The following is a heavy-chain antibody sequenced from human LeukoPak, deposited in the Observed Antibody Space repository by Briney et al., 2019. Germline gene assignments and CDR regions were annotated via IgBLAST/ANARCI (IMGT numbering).Heavy chain of an antibody. CDR2: ISAYNGNT. D-gene: IGHD2-15*01. CDR1: GYTFTSYG. J-gene: IGHJ4*02. V-gene: IGHV1-18*01. CDR3: ARDYSERRNLYYFDY. Sequence: GASVKVSCKASGYTFTSYGISWVRQAPGQGLEWMGWISAYNGNTNYAQKLQGRVTMTTDTSTSTAYMELRSLRSDDTAVYYCARDYSERRNLYYFDYWGQGTLVTVSS.